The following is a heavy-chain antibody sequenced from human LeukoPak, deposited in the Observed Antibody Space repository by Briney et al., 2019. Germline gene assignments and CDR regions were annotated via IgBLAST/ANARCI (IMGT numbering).Heavy chain of an antibody. V-gene: IGHV3-30*04. D-gene: IGHD2-2*01. Sequence: PGRFLRLSCAASGFTFSSYAMHWVRQAPGKGLEWVAVISYDGSNKYYADSVKGRFTISRDNSKNTLYLQMNSLRAEDTAVYYCARLIVVPAAPTDYWGQGTLVTVSS. CDR2: ISYDGSNK. CDR1: GFTFSSYA. J-gene: IGHJ4*02. CDR3: ARLIVVPAAPTDY.